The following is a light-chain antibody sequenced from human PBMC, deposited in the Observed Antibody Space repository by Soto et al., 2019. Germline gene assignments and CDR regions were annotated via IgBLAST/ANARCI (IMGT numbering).Light chain of an antibody. Sequence: EIVLTQSPATLSLSPGERATLSCRASQSVSSYLAWYQHKPGQAPRLLIYDAFNRATGVPVRFSGSGSGTDFTIPISSLEPEDFAVYSCQQRSNWARITFGPGTKVDFK. J-gene: IGKJ3*01. CDR1: QSVSSY. V-gene: IGKV3-11*01. CDR2: DAF. CDR3: QQRSNWARIT.